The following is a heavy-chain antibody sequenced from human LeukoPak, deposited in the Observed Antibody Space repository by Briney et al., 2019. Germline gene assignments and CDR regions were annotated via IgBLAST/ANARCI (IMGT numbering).Heavy chain of an antibody. V-gene: IGHV4-61*02. CDR3: ARGPIIDIVVIPAAADYYHMDV. Sequence: SQTLSLTCTVSGGSINSGSYYWNWIRQPAGKGLEWIGRIYTSGSTEYNPSLKSRVTISVDTSKNQFSLKLTSVTAADTAVYYCARGPIIDIVVIPAAADYYHMDVWGKGTTVTVSS. J-gene: IGHJ6*03. D-gene: IGHD2-2*01. CDR2: IYTSGST. CDR1: GGSINSGSYY.